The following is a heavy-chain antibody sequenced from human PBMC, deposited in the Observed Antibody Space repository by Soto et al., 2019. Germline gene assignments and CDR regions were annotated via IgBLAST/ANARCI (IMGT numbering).Heavy chain of an antibody. CDR2: ISAGSSVA. V-gene: IGHV3-23*01. J-gene: IGHJ4*02. Sequence: PWGSLRLSCATSGFPFNSGAMTWFRQAPGKGLEWVSSISAGSSVAYYADSVKGRFTISRDNSTDMVYLQMDSLRADDPALYYCAKQVGYGVTLFDFWGQGTLVTVSS. CDR3: AKQVGYGVTLFDF. CDR1: GFPFNSGA. D-gene: IGHD4-17*01.